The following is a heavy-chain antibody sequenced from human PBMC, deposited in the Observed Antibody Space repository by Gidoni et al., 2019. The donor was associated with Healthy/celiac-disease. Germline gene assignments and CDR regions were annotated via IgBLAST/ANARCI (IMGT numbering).Heavy chain of an antibody. D-gene: IGHD3-22*01. CDR2: ISSSGSTI. Sequence: EVQLVESGGGLVQPGRSLRLLCAASGFPFSSYEMNWVRQAPGKGLEWVSYISSSGSTIYYADSVKGRFTISRDNAKNSLYLQMNSLRAEDTAVYYCARDLEMIVVVGAFDIWGQGTMVTVSS. V-gene: IGHV3-48*03. CDR3: ARDLEMIVVVGAFDI. CDR1: GFPFSSYE. J-gene: IGHJ3*02.